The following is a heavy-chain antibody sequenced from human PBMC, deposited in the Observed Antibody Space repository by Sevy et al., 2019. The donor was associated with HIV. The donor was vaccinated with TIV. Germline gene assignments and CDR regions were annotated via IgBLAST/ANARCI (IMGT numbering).Heavy chain of an antibody. D-gene: IGHD3-10*01. Sequence: ASVKVSCKASGYTFSNFDIHWVRQAPGQGLESMGLINPSGGYTNYAQSLQGRVTMTRDTSATTVYMELRSLRSEDTAVYYCARVVRGVNIPSGYFDYWGQGILVTVSS. V-gene: IGHV1-46*04. CDR3: ARVVRGVNIPSGYFDY. J-gene: IGHJ4*02. CDR1: GYTFSNFD. CDR2: INPSGGYT.